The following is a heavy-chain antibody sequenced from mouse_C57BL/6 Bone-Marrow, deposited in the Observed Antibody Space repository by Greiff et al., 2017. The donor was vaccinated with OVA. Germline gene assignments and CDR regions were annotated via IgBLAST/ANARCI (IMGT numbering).Heavy chain of an antibody. CDR3: TTGDYYGSSYRYAMDY. J-gene: IGHJ4*01. CDR1: GFNIKDDY. Sequence: EVHLVESGAELVRPGASVKLSCTASGFNIKDDYMHWVKQRPEQGLEWIGWIDPENGDTEYALKFQGKATITADTSSNTAYLQLSSLTSEDTAVYYGTTGDYYGSSYRYAMDYWGQGTSVTVSS. D-gene: IGHD1-1*01. V-gene: IGHV14-4*01. CDR2: IDPENGDT.